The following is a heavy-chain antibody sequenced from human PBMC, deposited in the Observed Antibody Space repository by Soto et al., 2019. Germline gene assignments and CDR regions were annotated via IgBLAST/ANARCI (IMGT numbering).Heavy chain of an antibody. CDR2: IKPHSGGT. D-gene: IGHD3-3*01. CDR3: ARDFGGNRLLEWLGGGMDV. V-gene: IGHV1-2*02. Sequence: GASVKVSCKASGYTFTGYYMHWVRQAPGQGIEWMGWIKPHSGGTNYAQKFQGRVTMTRDTSIITAYMELRRLRSDGKAVYIRARDFGGNRLLEWLGGGMDVWGQGTPVTVS. J-gene: IGHJ6*02. CDR1: GYTFTGYY.